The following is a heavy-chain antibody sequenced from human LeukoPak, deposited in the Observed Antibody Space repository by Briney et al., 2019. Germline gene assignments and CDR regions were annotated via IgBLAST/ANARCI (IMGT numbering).Heavy chain of an antibody. CDR1: GGSISNYY. D-gene: IGHD3-16*01. CDR3: ARHVEGEGLDY. Sequence: SETLSLTCTVSGGSISNYYWSWIRQPPGKGLEWIGYIYYSGSANYNPSLKSRVTVSVDTSKNQFSLKLSSLTAADTAVYFCARHVEGEGLDYWGQGSLVTVSS. CDR2: IYYSGSA. J-gene: IGHJ4*02. V-gene: IGHV4-59*08.